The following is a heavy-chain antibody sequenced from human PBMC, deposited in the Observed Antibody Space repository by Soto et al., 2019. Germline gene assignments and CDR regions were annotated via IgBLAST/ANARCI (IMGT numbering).Heavy chain of an antibody. CDR1: GFAFSGSA. Sequence: GGSLRLSCAASGFAFSGSAMYWVRQASGKGPEWVGRIRSKGHNYATKYAASVKGRFTISRDDSKNTAYLQMNSLQTEDTAVYYCTRDLFSYDYSGILWFAPWGQGPLVTVSS. V-gene: IGHV3-73*01. CDR2: IRSKGHNYAT. D-gene: IGHD3-16*01. CDR3: TRDLFSYDYSGILWFAP. J-gene: IGHJ5*02.